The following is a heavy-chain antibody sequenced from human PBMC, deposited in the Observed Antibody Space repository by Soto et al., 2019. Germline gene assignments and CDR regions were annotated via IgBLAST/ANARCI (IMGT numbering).Heavy chain of an antibody. CDR2: ISTFNGNT. Sequence: QVQLVQSGAEVEKPGASVKVSCKASGYSFTNYGITWVRQAPGQGLEWMGWISTFNGNTNYAQKFQGRVTMTTITSTSTAYMELRSLRSDDTAMYYCARDLYGATSGWYFDLWGRGTLVTVSS. J-gene: IGHJ2*01. D-gene: IGHD4-17*01. CDR3: ARDLYGATSGWYFDL. CDR1: GYSFTNYG. V-gene: IGHV1-18*01.